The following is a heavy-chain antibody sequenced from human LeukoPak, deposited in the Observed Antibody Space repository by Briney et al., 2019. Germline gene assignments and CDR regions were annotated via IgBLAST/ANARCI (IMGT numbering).Heavy chain of an antibody. CDR3: ARDTNNGLDV. CDR2: ISSSGRLM. CDR1: GFTFSEYY. Sequence: GGSLRLSCAASGFTFSEYYINWIRQAPGKGLEWVSHISSSGRLMQYADSVRGRFTITRDNAQNFMSLQMSNLKPEDTAVYYCARDTNNGLDVWGRGTTVTVS. V-gene: IGHV3-11*01. J-gene: IGHJ6*02. D-gene: IGHD1-20*01.